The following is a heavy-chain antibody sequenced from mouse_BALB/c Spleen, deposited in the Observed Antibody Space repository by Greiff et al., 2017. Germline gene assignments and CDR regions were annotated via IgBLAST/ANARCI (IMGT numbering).Heavy chain of an antibody. V-gene: IGHV5-4*02. D-gene: IGHD1-1*01. CDR3: ARDEGYYGSSPFAY. CDR2: ISDGGSYT. Sequence: EVQLVESGGGLVKPGGSLKLSCAASGFTFSDYYMYWVRQTPEKRLEWVATISDGGSYTYYPDSVKGRFTISRDNAKNNLYLQMSSLKSEDTAMYYCARDEGYYGSSPFAYWGQGTLVTVSA. CDR1: GFTFSDYY. J-gene: IGHJ3*01.